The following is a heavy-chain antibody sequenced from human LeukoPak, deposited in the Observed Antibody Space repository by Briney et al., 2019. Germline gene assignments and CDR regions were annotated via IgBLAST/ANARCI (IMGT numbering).Heavy chain of an antibody. CDR3: ARGVGIVVVPAARRHFDY. J-gene: IGHJ4*02. D-gene: IGHD2-2*01. CDR1: GGSFSGYY. Sequence: PSETLSLTCAVYGGSFSGYYWSWIRQPPGKGLEWIGGINHSGSTNYNPSLKSRVTISVDTSKNQFSLKLSSVTAADTAVYYCARGVGIVVVPAARRHFDYWGQGTLVTVSS. CDR2: INHSGST. V-gene: IGHV4-34*01.